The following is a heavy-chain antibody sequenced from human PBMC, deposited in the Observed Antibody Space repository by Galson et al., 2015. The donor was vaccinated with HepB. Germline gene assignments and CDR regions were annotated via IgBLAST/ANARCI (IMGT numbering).Heavy chain of an antibody. CDR1: GYTFTGYY. CDR2: INPNSGGT. Sequence: SVKVSCKASGYTFTGYYMHWVRQAPGQGLEWMGRINPNSGGTNYAQKFQGRVTMTRDTSISTAYMELSRLRSDDTAVYYCARDRRYCSSTSCYETFDIWGQGTMVTVSS. D-gene: IGHD2-2*01. V-gene: IGHV1-2*06. J-gene: IGHJ3*02. CDR3: ARDRRYCSSTSCYETFDI.